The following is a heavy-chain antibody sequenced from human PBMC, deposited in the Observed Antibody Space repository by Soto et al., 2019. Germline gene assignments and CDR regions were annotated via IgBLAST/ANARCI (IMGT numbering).Heavy chain of an antibody. J-gene: IGHJ3*02. Sequence: ASVKVSCKASGYTFTSYGISWVRHAPGQGLEWMGWISAYNGNTNYAQKLQGRVTMTTDTSTSTAYMELRSLRSDDTAVYYCASLSCSLSVVAFDIWGQGTMVTVSS. CDR2: ISAYNGNT. D-gene: IGHD2-15*01. V-gene: IGHV1-18*01. CDR1: GYTFTSYG. CDR3: ASLSCSLSVVAFDI.